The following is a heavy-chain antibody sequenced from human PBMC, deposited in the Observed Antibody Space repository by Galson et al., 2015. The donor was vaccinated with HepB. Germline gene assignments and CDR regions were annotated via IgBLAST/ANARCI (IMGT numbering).Heavy chain of an antibody. J-gene: IGHJ4*02. CDR3: ARAHENYYDSSGYYGGVDY. CDR1: GFTFSDYY. V-gene: IGHV3-11*05. D-gene: IGHD3-22*01. CDR2: ISSSSSYT. Sequence: SLRLSCAASGFTFSDYYMSWIRQAPGKGLEWVSYISSSSSYTNYADSVKGRFTISRDNAKNSLYLQMNSLGAEDTAVYYCARAHENYYDSSGYYGGVDYWGQGTLVTVSS.